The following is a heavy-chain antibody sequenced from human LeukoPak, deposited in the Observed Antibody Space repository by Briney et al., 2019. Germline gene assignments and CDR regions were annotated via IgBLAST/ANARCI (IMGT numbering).Heavy chain of an antibody. Sequence: ASVKVSCKASGSTFTDYYMHWVRQAPGQGLEWMGWINPNSAGTNYSQNYQGRVTMTRDTSINTAYMDLTRLRSDDTAVYYCARRYCSSTSCYYFDYWGQGTLVTVSS. CDR1: GSTFTDYY. J-gene: IGHJ4*02. V-gene: IGHV1-2*02. CDR3: ARRYCSSTSCYYFDY. D-gene: IGHD2-2*01. CDR2: INPNSAGT.